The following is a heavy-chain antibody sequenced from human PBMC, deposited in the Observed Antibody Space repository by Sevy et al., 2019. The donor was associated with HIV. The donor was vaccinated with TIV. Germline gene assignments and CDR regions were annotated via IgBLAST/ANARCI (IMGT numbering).Heavy chain of an antibody. CDR2: ISSDGSHD. Sequence: GGSLRLSCSASGFIFSSYGMHWVRQTPGKGLEWVAIISSDGSHDFYAESVRGRFTISRDNSRNTLYLQMDSLRLEDTAIYYCAKDKEDDYGDNYFDHWGQGALVTVSS. V-gene: IGHV3-30*18. CDR1: GFIFSSYG. J-gene: IGHJ4*02. CDR3: AKDKEDDYGDNYFDH. D-gene: IGHD4-17*01.